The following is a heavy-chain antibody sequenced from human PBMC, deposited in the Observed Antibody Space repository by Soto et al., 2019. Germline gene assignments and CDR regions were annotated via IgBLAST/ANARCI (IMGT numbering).Heavy chain of an antibody. CDR2: INTGSGYT. CDR3: ARDRVYTGGSDADY. CDR1: GYTFSNYA. J-gene: IGHJ4*02. Sequence: QVHLVQSGAEVKKPGSSVRVSCKTSGYTFSNYAISWVRQAPGQGLEWMGWINTGSGYTNYAHGRVTMTKDASTYTAYLEVTSLRSDDTAIYYCARDRVYTGGSDADYWGQGTLVTVSS. D-gene: IGHD2-8*02. V-gene: IGHV1-18*01.